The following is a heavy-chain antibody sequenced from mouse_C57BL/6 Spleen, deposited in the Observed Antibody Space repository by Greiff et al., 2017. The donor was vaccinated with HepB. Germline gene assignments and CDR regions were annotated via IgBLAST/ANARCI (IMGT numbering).Heavy chain of an antibody. V-gene: IGHV5-4*01. Sequence: EVQLVESGGGLVKPGGSLKLSCAASGFTFSSYAMSWVRQTPEKRLEWVATISDGGSYTYYPDNVKGRFTISRDNAKNNLYLQMSHLKSEDTAMYYCARDQGNWDVGYYFDYWGQGTTLTVSS. CDR2: ISDGGSYT. CDR1: GFTFSSYA. D-gene: IGHD4-1*01. J-gene: IGHJ2*01. CDR3: ARDQGNWDVGYYFDY.